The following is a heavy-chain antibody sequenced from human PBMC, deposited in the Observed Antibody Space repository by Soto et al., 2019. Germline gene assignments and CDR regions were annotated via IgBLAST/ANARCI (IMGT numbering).Heavy chain of an antibody. J-gene: IGHJ4*02. Sequence: EVQLLDSGGGLVQPGGSLRLSCAASGFSFSSFAMSWVRQAPGKGLEWVSTISGSGGSTFYADSVKGRFTISRDNSKNTLSGQMNSLRAEDTAVYYCAIVPRAWSCFDSWGQGTLVTVSS. CDR2: ISGSGGST. V-gene: IGHV3-23*01. CDR1: GFSFSSFA. CDR3: AIVPRAWSCFDS. D-gene: IGHD2-15*01.